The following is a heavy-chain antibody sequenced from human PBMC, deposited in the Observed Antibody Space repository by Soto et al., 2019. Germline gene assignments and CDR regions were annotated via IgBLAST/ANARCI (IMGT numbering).Heavy chain of an antibody. CDR1: GGTFSSYA. V-gene: IGHV1-69*13. D-gene: IGHD3-9*01. Sequence: SVKVSCKASGGTFSSYAISWVRQAPGQGLEWMGRIIPIFGTANYAQKIQGRVTITADESTSTAYMELSSLRSEDTAVYYCARSISYYDILTGYYPPNWFDPWGQGTLVTVSS. CDR2: IIPIFGTA. CDR3: ARSISYYDILTGYYPPNWFDP. J-gene: IGHJ5*02.